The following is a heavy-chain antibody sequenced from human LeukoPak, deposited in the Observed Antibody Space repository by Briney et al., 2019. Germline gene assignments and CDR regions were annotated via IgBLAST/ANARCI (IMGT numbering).Heavy chain of an antibody. Sequence: GGSLRLSCAASGFTFSNSAMSWVRQAPGKGLEWVSTLSSSGITTYYADSVKGRFTISRDNSKNMLYMQMNSVRAEDTAVYYCARGGRFSYYYMDVWGKGTTVTVSS. V-gene: IGHV3-23*01. CDR1: GFTFSNSA. CDR3: ARGGRFSYYYMDV. D-gene: IGHD1-26*01. CDR2: LSSSGITT. J-gene: IGHJ6*03.